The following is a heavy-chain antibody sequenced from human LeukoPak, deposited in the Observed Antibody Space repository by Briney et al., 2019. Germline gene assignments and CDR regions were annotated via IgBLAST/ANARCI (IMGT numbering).Heavy chain of an antibody. V-gene: IGHV1-3*01. CDR3: AGYYSPDTSFDY. Sequence: ASVKVSCKASGYTFTSYAMHWVRQAPGQRLEWMGWINAGNGNTKYSQKFQGRVTITRDTSASTAYMELSSLRSEDTAVYYCAGYYSPDTSFDYWGQGTLVTVSS. J-gene: IGHJ4*02. D-gene: IGHD3-22*01. CDR2: INAGNGNT. CDR1: GYTFTSYA.